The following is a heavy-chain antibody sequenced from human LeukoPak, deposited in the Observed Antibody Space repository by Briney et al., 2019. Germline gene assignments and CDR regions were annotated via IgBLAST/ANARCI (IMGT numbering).Heavy chain of an antibody. CDR2: IYYSGST. D-gene: IGHD3-22*01. J-gene: IGHJ5*02. CDR1: GASISSSSYC. Sequence: PSQTLSLTCTVSGASISSSSYCWGCLRQPPGKGLEWIVSIYYSGSTYYNPSRKSRVNKSVDTSKNQFSLKLSSVTAADTAVYYCARPPSPYYYDSPWFDPWGQGTLVTVSS. V-gene: IGHV4-39*01. CDR3: ARPPSPYYYDSPWFDP.